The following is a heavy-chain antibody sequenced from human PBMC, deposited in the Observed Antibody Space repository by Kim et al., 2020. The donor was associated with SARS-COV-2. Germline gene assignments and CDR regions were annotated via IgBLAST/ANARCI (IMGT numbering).Heavy chain of an antibody. Sequence: KYAQNLEGRVTNTTDTSTSTVYMELGSLRSDDTAVYYCARERQGRWFANDHWGQGPLVTVSS. CDR3: ARERQGRWFANDH. D-gene: IGHD3-10*01. V-gene: IGHV1-18*01. J-gene: IGHJ4*02.